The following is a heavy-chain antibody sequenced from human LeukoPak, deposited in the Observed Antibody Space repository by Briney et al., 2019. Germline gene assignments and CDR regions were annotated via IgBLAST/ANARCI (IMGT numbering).Heavy chain of an antibody. CDR3: ARDPYSSSWSNYYYYGMDV. D-gene: IGHD6-13*01. CDR2: TYYRSKWYN. Sequence: SQTLSLTCAISGDSVSSNSAAWTWIRQSPSRGLEWLGRTYYRSKWYNDYAVSVKSRITINPDTSKNQFSLQLNSVTPEDTAVYYCARDPYSSSWSNYYYYGMDVWGQGTTVTVSS. CDR1: GDSVSSNSAA. J-gene: IGHJ6*02. V-gene: IGHV6-1*01.